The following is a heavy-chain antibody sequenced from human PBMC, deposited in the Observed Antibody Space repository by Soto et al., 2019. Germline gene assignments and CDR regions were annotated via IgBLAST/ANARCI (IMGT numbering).Heavy chain of an antibody. Sequence: QAQLMQSGAEEKKPGSSVKVSCKASGGTFSGYAINWVRQAPGQGLEWMGGIIPLLGITDYGQKFQGRITIAADESTGTAYMDLRGLRSEDTAVYYCARDPRSITGTTSSEDFQHWGQGTLVSVSS. CDR1: GGTFSGYA. CDR3: ARDPRSITGTTSSEDFQH. D-gene: IGHD1-20*01. CDR2: IIPLLGIT. J-gene: IGHJ1*01. V-gene: IGHV1-69*01.